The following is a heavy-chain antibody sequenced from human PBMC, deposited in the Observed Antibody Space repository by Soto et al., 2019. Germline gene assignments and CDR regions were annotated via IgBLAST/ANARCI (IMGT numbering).Heavy chain of an antibody. V-gene: IGHV1-69*06. CDR1: GGSLSTNP. CDR2: TGSGTGPG. D-gene: IGHD2-2*01. Sequence: QVQLVQSGTEVKKPGSSVKVSCKASGGSLSTNPISWVRQAPGQGLEWMGGTGSGTGPGNHAQKFQGRLTVTADKSTSTVYMELTNLSSEDTAHYYCARDLTIVPATHPRLENYGMDVWGQGTTVIVSS. CDR3: ARDLTIVPATHPRLENYGMDV. J-gene: IGHJ6*02.